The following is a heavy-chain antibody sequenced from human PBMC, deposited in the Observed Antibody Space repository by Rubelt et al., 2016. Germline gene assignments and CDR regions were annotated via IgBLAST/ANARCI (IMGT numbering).Heavy chain of an antibody. J-gene: IGHJ6*02. CDR3: ARGRMGFHYYYYGMDV. Sequence: QVQLQQWGAGLLKPSETLSLTCAVYGGSFSGYYWSWIRQPPGKGLEWIGEINHSGSTNYNPSLKSQVTISGDPSKDQFSLKRSSVTAADTAVYYCARGRMGFHYYYYGMDVWGQGTTVTVSS. CDR1: GGSFSGYY. V-gene: IGHV4-34*01. D-gene: IGHD1-26*01. CDR2: INHSGST.